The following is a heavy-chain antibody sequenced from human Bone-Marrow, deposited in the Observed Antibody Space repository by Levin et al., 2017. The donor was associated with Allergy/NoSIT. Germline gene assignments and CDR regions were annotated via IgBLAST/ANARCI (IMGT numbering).Heavy chain of an antibody. Sequence: PSETLSLTCAASGFTFSSYSMNWVRQAPGKGLEWVSSISSSSSYIYYADSVKGRFTISRDNAKNSLYLQMNSLRAEDTAVYYCARVGWDGDYVDYWGQGTLVTVSS. D-gene: IGHD4-17*01. V-gene: IGHV3-21*01. CDR3: ARVGWDGDYVDY. CDR2: ISSSSSYI. CDR1: GFTFSSYS. J-gene: IGHJ4*02.